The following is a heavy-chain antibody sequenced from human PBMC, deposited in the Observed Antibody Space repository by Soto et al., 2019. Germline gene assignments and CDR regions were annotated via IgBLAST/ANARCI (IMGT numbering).Heavy chain of an antibody. J-gene: IGHJ6*02. CDR3: AGGIRTGNYGMDV. CDR2: IIPMFETV. V-gene: IGHV1-69*01. CDR1: GGTFNNYA. Sequence: QEQLLQSGAEVRKHGSSVKVSCKASGGTFNNYAVSWVRQAPGQGLEWMGVIIPMFETVNYEHRFQGRLTIAADESTSTAYMALTSLTSADTAIYFWAGGIRTGNYGMDVWGQGTTVTVSS.